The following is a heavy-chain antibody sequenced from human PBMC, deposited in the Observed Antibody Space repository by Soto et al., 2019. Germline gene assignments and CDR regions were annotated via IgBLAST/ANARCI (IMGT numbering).Heavy chain of an antibody. Sequence: QVQLQESGPGLVKPSDTLSLTCTVSGGSISSYYWSWNRQPPGKGLEWIGYIYYSGSTNYNPSLKSRVTISVDTSKNQFSLKLSSVTAADTAVYYCARRYSSSLDYWGQGTLVTVSS. CDR1: GGSISSYY. V-gene: IGHV4-59*08. D-gene: IGHD6-13*01. CDR3: ARRYSSSLDY. J-gene: IGHJ4*02. CDR2: IYYSGST.